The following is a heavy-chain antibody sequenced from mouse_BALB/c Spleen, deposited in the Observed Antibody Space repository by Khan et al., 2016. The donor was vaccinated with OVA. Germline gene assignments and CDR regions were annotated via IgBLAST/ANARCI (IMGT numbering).Heavy chain of an antibody. CDR3: ARSTYRYAFVY. D-gene: IGHD2-14*01. J-gene: IGHJ3*01. Sequence: EVQLQESGPSLVKPSQTLSLTCSVTGDSITTGYWNWIRKFPGIKLAYMGYIIYTGYTYYNPSLKSRISITRHTSNNQYYLQLKSVIDEDTATYYCARSTYRYAFVYWGQGTLVTVSA. V-gene: IGHV3-8*02. CDR2: IIYTGYT. CDR1: GDSITTGY.